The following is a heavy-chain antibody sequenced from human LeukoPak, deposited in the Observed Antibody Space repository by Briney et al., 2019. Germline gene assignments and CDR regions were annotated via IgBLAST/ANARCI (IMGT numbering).Heavy chain of an antibody. Sequence: SETLSLTCTVSGYSISSGYYWGWIRPPPGKGLEWIGSIYHSGSTYYNPSLKSRVTISVDTSKNQFSLKLNSLTTADTAVYYCTRGAGWLIDYWGQGILVTVSS. CDR2: IYHSGST. V-gene: IGHV4-38-2*02. J-gene: IGHJ4*02. CDR3: TRGAGWLIDY. CDR1: GYSISSGYY. D-gene: IGHD3-16*01.